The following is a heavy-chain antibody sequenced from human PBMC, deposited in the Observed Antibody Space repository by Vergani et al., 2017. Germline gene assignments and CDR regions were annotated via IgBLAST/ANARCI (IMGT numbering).Heavy chain of an antibody. D-gene: IGHD6-13*01. CDR3: ARGSSTHFQD. J-gene: IGHJ1*01. CDR2: ISSSGSTI. CDR1: GFTFSSYE. V-gene: IGHV3-48*03. Sequence: EVQLVESGGGLVQPGGSLRLSCAASGFTFSSYEMNWVRQAPGQGLEWVSYISSSGSTIYYADSVKGRFTISRDNAKNSLYLQMNSLRAEDTAVYYCARGSSTHFQDWGQGTLVTVSS.